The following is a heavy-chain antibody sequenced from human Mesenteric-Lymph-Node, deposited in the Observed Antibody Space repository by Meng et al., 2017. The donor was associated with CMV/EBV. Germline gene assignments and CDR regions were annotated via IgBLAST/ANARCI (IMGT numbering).Heavy chain of an antibody. Sequence: ETLSLTCTVSGVSFTSSSYYWGWVRQAPGKGLEWVSAIRGSSAYIYSRTSGDTYYADSVKGRFTISRDNAKNSLYLQMNSLRAEDTAVYFCARDLAWSSSQDAFDIWGQGTMVTVSS. CDR1: GVSFTSSSYY. D-gene: IGHD6-6*01. V-gene: IGHV3-21*01. CDR2: IRGSSAYIYSRTSGDT. J-gene: IGHJ3*02. CDR3: ARDLAWSSSQDAFDI.